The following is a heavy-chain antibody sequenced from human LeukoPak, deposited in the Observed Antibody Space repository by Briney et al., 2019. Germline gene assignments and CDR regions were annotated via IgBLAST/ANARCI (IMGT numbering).Heavy chain of an antibody. CDR3: ARPGGAVAGFDY. D-gene: IGHD6-19*01. J-gene: IGHJ4*02. Sequence: GESLKIFCRGSGYSFTSYWIGWVRQMPGKGLEWRVIIYPGDSDTRYGPSFQGQVTISADKSISTAYLQRSSLKAADTAMYYCARPGGAVAGFDYWGQGTLVTVSS. V-gene: IGHV5-51*01. CDR1: GYSFTSYW. CDR2: IYPGDSDT.